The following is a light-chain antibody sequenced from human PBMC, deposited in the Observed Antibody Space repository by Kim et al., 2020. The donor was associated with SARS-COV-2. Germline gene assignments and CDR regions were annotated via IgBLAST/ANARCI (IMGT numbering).Light chain of an antibody. V-gene: IGKV3-11*01. J-gene: IGKJ2*01. Sequence: SLSPGERATLSCRASQSVSSYLAWYQQKPGQAPRLLIYDASNRATGIPARFSGSGSGTDFTLIISSLEPEDFAVYYCQQRSNWPYTFGQGTKLEIK. CDR2: DAS. CDR1: QSVSSY. CDR3: QQRSNWPYT.